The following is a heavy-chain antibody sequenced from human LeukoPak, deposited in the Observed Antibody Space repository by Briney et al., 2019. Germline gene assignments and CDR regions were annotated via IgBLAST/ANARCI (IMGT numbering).Heavy chain of an antibody. D-gene: IGHD6-6*01. J-gene: IGHJ4*02. V-gene: IGHV3-23*01. CDR2: ISDDGKNT. CDR1: RFTFSTYG. Sequence: GGSLRLSCEASRFTFSTYGMTWVRQAPGKGLEWVSAISDDGKNTYYADSVKGRFIISRDNSKDTMYLQMNSLRAEDTAVYYCAKRVAYSSSSVYLDHWGQGTLVTVSS. CDR3: AKRVAYSSSSVYLDH.